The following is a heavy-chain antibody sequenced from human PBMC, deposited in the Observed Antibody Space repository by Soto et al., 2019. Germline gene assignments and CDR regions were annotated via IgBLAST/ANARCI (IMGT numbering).Heavy chain of an antibody. Sequence: GGSLRRSCAASGVTVSEDYMNWVRQGPGKGLEWVAVIYRGTTYYADSVKGRFTISRDNSKNTLYLQMSSLRPEDTAAYYCARDVDRRDYGSTGYSFVYWGQGTLVAVSS. CDR3: ARDVDRRDYGSTGYSFVY. D-gene: IGHD3-22*01. CDR2: IYRGTT. J-gene: IGHJ4*02. V-gene: IGHV3-66*01. CDR1: GVTVSEDY.